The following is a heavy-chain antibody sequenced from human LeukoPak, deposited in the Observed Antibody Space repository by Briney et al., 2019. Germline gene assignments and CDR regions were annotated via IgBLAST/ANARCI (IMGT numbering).Heavy chain of an antibody. D-gene: IGHD3-22*01. J-gene: IGHJ4*02. V-gene: IGHV3-30*18. Sequence: GGSPRLSCAASGFTFSSYGMHWVPQAPGKGLEWVAVISYDGSNKYYADSVKGRFTISRDNSKNTLYLQMNSLRAEDTAVYYCAKAKWGSSGYFDYWGQGTLVAVSS. CDR3: AKAKWGSSGYFDY. CDR1: GFTFSSYG. CDR2: ISYDGSNK.